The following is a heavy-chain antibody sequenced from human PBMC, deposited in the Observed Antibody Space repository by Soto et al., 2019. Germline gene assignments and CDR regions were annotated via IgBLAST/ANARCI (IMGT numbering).Heavy chain of an antibody. CDR2: IWFSGST. D-gene: IGHD1-20*01. J-gene: IGHJ5*02. Sequence: QVQLQESGPGLVQPSETLSLTCTVSGGSISPYYWSWVRQPPGKGLEWIGFIWFSGSTTYNPSLRRPVTMSVDTSKNQISLEVTSVTAADTAVYYCARESSGDHNNNWFDPWGHGTLVTVSA. CDR3: ARESSGDHNNNWFDP. V-gene: IGHV4-59*01. CDR1: GGSISPYY.